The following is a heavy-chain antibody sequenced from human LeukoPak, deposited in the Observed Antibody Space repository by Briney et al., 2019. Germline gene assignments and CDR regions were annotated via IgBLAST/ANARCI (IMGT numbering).Heavy chain of an antibody. Sequence: SETLSLTCTVSGGSISNYYWTWIRQPPGKGLEWIGFISYSGNTNYNPSLKSRVTISLDTSKNQFSLKLISVAAADTAVYYCARGVGSGYTDYWGQGALVTVSS. CDR3: ARGVGSGYTDY. V-gene: IGHV4-59*01. D-gene: IGHD3-22*01. CDR1: GGSISNYY. CDR2: ISYSGNT. J-gene: IGHJ4*02.